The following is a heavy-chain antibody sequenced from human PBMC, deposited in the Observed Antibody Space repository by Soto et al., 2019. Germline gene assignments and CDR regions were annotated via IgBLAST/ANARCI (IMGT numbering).Heavy chain of an antibody. CDR1: GFIFSQYS. J-gene: IGHJ3*01. D-gene: IGHD3-22*01. V-gene: IGHV3-48*01. Sequence: GGSLSLSCAASGFIFSQYSMNWVRQAPGKGLEWVSYIGIGSSTKYYADSVKGRFTISRDNAKNSLYLQMNSLRAEDTAVYYCARDQLYYNDISGRPLNAFDVWGQGTMVTVS. CDR2: IGIGSSTK. CDR3: ARDQLYYNDISGRPLNAFDV.